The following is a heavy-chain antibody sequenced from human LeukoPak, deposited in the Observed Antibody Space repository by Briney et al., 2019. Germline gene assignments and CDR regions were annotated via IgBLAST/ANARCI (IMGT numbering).Heavy chain of an antibody. J-gene: IGHJ6*03. V-gene: IGHV3-48*04. CDR2: ISDRSSTI. Sequence: GRSLRLSCAASGFTFSSYAMHWVRQAPGKGLEWVSFISDISDRSSTIHYADSVKGRFTISRDNAERSVYLQMNSLRADDTAVYYCARVRGPTLKTCYMDVWGTGTTVTVSS. D-gene: IGHD3-10*01. CDR3: ARVRGPTLKTCYMDV. CDR1: GFTFSSYA.